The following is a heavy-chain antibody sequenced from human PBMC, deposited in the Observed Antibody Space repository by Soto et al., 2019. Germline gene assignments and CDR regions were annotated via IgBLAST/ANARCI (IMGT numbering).Heavy chain of an antibody. D-gene: IGHD3-10*01. V-gene: IGHV1-46*01. J-gene: IGHJ6*02. Sequence: VKVSCKATGYTFTSYYMHWVRQAPGQGLEWIGIINPSGCSTSYAQKFQVRVTMTRDTSTSTVYMELSSLRSEDTAVYYCARVRMVRGVIITGYYYGMDVWGQGTTVTVSS. CDR3: ARVRMVRGVIITGYYYGMDV. CDR1: GYTFTSYY. CDR2: INPSGCST.